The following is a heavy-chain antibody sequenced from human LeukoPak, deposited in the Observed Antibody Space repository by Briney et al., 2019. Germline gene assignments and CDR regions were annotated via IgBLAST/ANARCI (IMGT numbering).Heavy chain of an antibody. V-gene: IGHV3-7*01. CDR2: IKQDGSEK. CDR3: ARWGAGCSSTSCYGPQDYYYGMDV. J-gene: IGHJ6*02. CDR1: GFTFSSYW. Sequence: VGSLRLSCAASGFTFSSYWMSWVRQAPGKGLEWVANIKQDGSEKYYVDSVKGRFTISRDNAKNSLYLQMNSLRAEDTAVYYCARWGAGCSSTSCYGPQDYYYGMDVWGQGTTVTVSS. D-gene: IGHD2-2*01.